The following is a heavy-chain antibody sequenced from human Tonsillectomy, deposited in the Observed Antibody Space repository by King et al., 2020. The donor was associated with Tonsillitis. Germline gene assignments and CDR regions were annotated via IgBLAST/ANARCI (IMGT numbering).Heavy chain of an antibody. Sequence: QLVQSGAEVKKPGESLKISCKGSGYSFTSYWIGWVRQMPGKGLEWMGIIYPGDSDTRYSPTFQGQVTISPDKSISTAYLQWSSLKASDTAMYYCARGTIAVAEPYYYYGMDVWGQGTTVTVSS. V-gene: IGHV5-51*01. CDR1: GYSFTSYW. CDR3: ARGTIAVAEPYYYYGMDV. D-gene: IGHD6-19*01. J-gene: IGHJ6*02. CDR2: IYPGDSDT.